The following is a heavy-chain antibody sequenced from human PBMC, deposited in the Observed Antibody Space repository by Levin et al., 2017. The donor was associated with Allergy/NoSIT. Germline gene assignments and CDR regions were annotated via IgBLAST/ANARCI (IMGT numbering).Heavy chain of an antibody. CDR2: ISSSSSYI. Sequence: LSLTCAASGFTFSSYSMNWVRQAPGKGLEWVSSISSSSSYIYYADSVKGRFTISRDNAKNSLYLQMNSLRAEDTAVYYCASFSRVGGSRLFDYWGQGTLVTVSS. CDR1: GFTFSSYS. J-gene: IGHJ4*02. D-gene: IGHD2-15*01. V-gene: IGHV3-21*01. CDR3: ASFSRVGGSRLFDY.